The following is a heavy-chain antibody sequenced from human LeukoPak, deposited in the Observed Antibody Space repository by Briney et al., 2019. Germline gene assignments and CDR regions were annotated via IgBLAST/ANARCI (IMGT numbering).Heavy chain of an antibody. Sequence: GGSLRLSCAASGFTFSTYSMHWVRQAPGKGLEWVSSISSSSSYIYYADSVKGRFTISRDNAKNSLYLQMNSLRAEDTAVYYCARYSSSWSFFDYWGQGTLVTVSS. V-gene: IGHV3-21*01. J-gene: IGHJ4*02. D-gene: IGHD6-13*01. CDR1: GFTFSTYS. CDR3: ARYSSSWSFFDY. CDR2: ISSSSSYI.